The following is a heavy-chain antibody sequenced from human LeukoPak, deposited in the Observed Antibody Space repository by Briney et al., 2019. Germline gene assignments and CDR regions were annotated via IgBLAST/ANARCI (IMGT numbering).Heavy chain of an antibody. J-gene: IGHJ4*02. V-gene: IGHV3-21*04. CDR3: AKGGALYCSGGSCYGGFIDY. Sequence: GGSLRLSCAASGFTFSSYSMNWVRQAPGKGLEWVSSISSSSSYIYYADSVKGRFTISRDNAKNSLYLQMNSLRAEDTAVYYCAKGGALYCSGGSCYGGFIDYWGQGTLVTVSS. CDR1: GFTFSSYS. D-gene: IGHD2-15*01. CDR2: ISSSSSYI.